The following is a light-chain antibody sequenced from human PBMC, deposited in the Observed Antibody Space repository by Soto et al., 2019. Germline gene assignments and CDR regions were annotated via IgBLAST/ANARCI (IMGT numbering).Light chain of an antibody. V-gene: IGKV1-39*01. CDR2: AAS. CDR1: QTINNW. J-gene: IGKJ5*01. Sequence: DIQMTQSPSTLSASVGDRVTIACRASQTINNWLAWCQLKPGKAPKLLIYAASSLQSGVPSRFRGSGSGTDFTLTISSLQPEDFATYYCQQSYSITFGQGTRLEIK. CDR3: QQSYSIT.